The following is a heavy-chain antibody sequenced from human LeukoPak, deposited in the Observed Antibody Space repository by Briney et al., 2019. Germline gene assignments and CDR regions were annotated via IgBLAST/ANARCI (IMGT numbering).Heavy chain of an antibody. Sequence: ASVKVSCKASGGTFSSYAISWVRQAPGQGLEWMGGIIPIFGIANYAQKFQGRVTITADKSTSTAYMELSSLRSEDTAVYYCASGYSYGHYYWGQGTLVTVSS. CDR2: IIPIFGIA. D-gene: IGHD5-18*01. V-gene: IGHV1-69*10. J-gene: IGHJ4*02. CDR1: GGTFSSYA. CDR3: ASGYSYGHYY.